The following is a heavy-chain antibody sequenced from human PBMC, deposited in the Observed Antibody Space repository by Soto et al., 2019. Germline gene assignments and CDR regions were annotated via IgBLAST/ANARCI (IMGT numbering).Heavy chain of an antibody. V-gene: IGHV1-3*01. CDR2: INAGNGNT. CDR1: GYTFTSYA. Sequence: ASVKVSCKASGYTFTSYAVHWVRQAPGQRLEWMGWINAGNGNTKYSQKFQGRVTITRDTSASTAYMELSSLRSEDTAVYYCVRVLSFRGRGYSGYDPYYFDYWGQGTLVT. CDR3: VRVLSFRGRGYSGYDPYYFDY. D-gene: IGHD5-12*01. J-gene: IGHJ4*02.